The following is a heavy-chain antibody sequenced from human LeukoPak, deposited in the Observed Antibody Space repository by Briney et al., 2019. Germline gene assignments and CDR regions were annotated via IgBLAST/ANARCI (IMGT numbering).Heavy chain of an antibody. CDR3: AKDGMTMVRGVISLDV. J-gene: IGHJ6*04. Sequence: GRSLRLSCAASGFTFSSYGMSWVRQAPGKGLEWVSAISGSGGSTYYADSVKGRFTISRDNSKNTLYLQMNSLRAEDTAVYYCAKDGMTMVRGVISLDVWGKGTTVTISS. D-gene: IGHD3-10*01. CDR1: GFTFSSYG. CDR2: ISGSGGST. V-gene: IGHV3-23*01.